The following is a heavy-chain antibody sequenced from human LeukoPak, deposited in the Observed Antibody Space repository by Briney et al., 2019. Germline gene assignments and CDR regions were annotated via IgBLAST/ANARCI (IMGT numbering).Heavy chain of an antibody. V-gene: IGHV1-69*01. CDR3: ARGDMRFGELLFRNWFDP. D-gene: IGHD3-10*01. CDR2: IIPIFGTA. CDR1: GGTFSSYA. Sequence: SVKVSCKASGGTFSSYAISWVRQAPGQGLEWMGGIIPIFGTANYAQKFQGRVTITADESASTAYMELSSLRSEDTAVYYCARGDMRFGELLFRNWFDPWGRGTLVTVSS. J-gene: IGHJ5*02.